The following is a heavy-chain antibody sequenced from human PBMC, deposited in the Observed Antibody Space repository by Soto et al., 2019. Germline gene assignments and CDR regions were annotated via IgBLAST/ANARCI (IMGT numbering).Heavy chain of an antibody. V-gene: IGHV3-23*01. CDR3: AKFRGPSYSYYYMDV. D-gene: IGHD3-16*01. CDR1: GFTFGTYA. Sequence: EVQLLESGGGLVQPGGSLRLSCAASGFTFGTYAMKWLRQAPGRGLECVSFISGSGRTTYYADSVKGRFTVSRDNSKNTMYLQMNSLRAEDTVLYYCAKFRGPSYSYYYMDVWGKGTTVTVSS. CDR2: ISGSGRTT. J-gene: IGHJ6*03.